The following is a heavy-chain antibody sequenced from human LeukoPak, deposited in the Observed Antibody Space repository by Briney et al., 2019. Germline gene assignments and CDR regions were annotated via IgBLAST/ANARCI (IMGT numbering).Heavy chain of an antibody. CDR1: GGSFSGYY. CDR3: ARRYYDYVWGSYRYTPIDY. CDR2: INHSGST. Sequence: SETLSLTCAVYGGSFSGYYWSWIRQPPGKGLEWIGEINHSGSTNYNPSLKSRVTISVDTSKNQFSLKLSSVTAADTAVYYCARRYYDYVWGSYRYTPIDYWGQGTLVTVSS. D-gene: IGHD3-16*02. V-gene: IGHV4-34*01. J-gene: IGHJ4*02.